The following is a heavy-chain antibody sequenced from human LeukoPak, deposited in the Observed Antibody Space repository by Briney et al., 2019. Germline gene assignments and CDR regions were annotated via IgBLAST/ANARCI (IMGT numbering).Heavy chain of an antibody. CDR3: ALLGYYYDGVDY. Sequence: ASVKVSCKVSGYTLTELSMHWVRQAPGKGLEWMGGFDPEDGETIYAQKFQGRVTMTEDTSTDAAYMELSSLRSEDTAVYYCALLGYYYDGVDYWGQGTLVTVSS. J-gene: IGHJ4*02. CDR1: GYTLTELS. D-gene: IGHD3-22*01. CDR2: FDPEDGET. V-gene: IGHV1-24*01.